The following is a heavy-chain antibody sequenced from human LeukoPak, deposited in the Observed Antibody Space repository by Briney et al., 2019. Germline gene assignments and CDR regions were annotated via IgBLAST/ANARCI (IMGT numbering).Heavy chain of an antibody. CDR3: AHRRDSSSWYRSGDYFDY. J-gene: IGHJ4*02. V-gene: IGHV2-5*02. CDR1: GFSLSTSGVG. D-gene: IGHD6-13*01. Sequence: SGPTLVNPTQTLTLTCTFSGFSLSTSGVGVGWIRQPPGKALEWLALIYWDDDKRYSPSLKSRLTITKDTSKNQVVLTMTNMDPVDTATYYCAHRRDSSSWYRSGDYFDYWGQGALVTVSS. CDR2: IYWDDDK.